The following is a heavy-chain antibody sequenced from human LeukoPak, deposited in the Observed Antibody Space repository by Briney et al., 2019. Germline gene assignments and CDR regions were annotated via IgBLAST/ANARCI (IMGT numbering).Heavy chain of an antibody. V-gene: IGHV4-34*01. Sequence: SETLSLTCAVYGGSFSGYYWGWIRQPPGKGLEWIGEINHSGSTNYNPSLKSRVTISVDTSKNQFSLKLSSVTAADTAVYYCARGRTAMGFDIWGQGTMVTVSS. D-gene: IGHD5-18*01. CDR3: ARGRTAMGFDI. CDR1: GGSFSGYY. CDR2: INHSGST. J-gene: IGHJ3*02.